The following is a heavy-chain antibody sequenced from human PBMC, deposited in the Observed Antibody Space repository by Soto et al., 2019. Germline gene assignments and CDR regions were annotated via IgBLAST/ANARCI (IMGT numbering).Heavy chain of an antibody. CDR1: GFTFSSYA. CDR2: ISGSGGST. D-gene: IGHD1-26*01. Sequence: GGSLRLSCAASGFTFSSYAMSWVRQAPGKGLEWVSAISGSGGSTYYADSVKGRFTISRDNSKNTLYLQMNSLRAEDTAVYYCAKGVLRWELARANWFDPWGQGTLVTVSS. CDR3: AKGVLRWELARANWFDP. V-gene: IGHV3-23*01. J-gene: IGHJ5*02.